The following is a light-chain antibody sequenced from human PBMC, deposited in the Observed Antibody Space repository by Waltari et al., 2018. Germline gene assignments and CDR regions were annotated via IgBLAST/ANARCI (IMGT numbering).Light chain of an antibody. V-gene: IGLV3-19*01. CDR2: GDN. J-gene: IGLJ3*02. Sequence: SSELTQDPTVSVALGQTVSITCQGDSLRKYYASWYRQRPGQAPILVIYGDNNRPSGIPDRFSTSTSRDTASLTITETQAEDEGDYYCQSRDSYTDRVFGGGTKLTVI. CDR1: SLRKYY. CDR3: QSRDSYTDRV.